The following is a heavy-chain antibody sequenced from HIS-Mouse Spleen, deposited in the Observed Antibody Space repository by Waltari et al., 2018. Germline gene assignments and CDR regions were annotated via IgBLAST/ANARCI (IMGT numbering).Heavy chain of an antibody. J-gene: IGHJ4*02. CDR1: GGSISSSSYY. CDR2: IYYSGST. D-gene: IGHD7-27*01. Sequence: QLQLQESGPGLVKPSETLSLTCTVSGGSISSSSYYWGWIRQPPGKGLEWIGSIYYSGSTYYNPSLKSRVTISVDTSKNQFSLKLSSVTAADTAVYYCARDLTGGAEGYWGQGTLVTVSS. V-gene: IGHV4-39*07. CDR3: ARDLTGGAEGY.